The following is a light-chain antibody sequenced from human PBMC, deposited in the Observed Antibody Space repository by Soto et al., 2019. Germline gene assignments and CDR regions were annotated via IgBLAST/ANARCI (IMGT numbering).Light chain of an antibody. Sequence: IVLTQSPGTLSLSPGARASLCCRASQSVSSNYFDWYQQNPGQAPMLLIYGASRRATGIQDRFSGSGSGTDFTLSISRLEPEDFAVYYCQQYGSSAITFGQGTRWRL. CDR3: QQYGSSAIT. CDR1: QSVSSNY. V-gene: IGKV3-20*01. J-gene: IGKJ5*01. CDR2: GAS.